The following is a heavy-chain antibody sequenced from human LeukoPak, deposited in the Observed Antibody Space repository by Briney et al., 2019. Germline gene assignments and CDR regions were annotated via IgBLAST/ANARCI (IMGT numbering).Heavy chain of an antibody. CDR1: GLSVTSNY. D-gene: IGHD6-25*01. J-gene: IGHJ4*02. CDR2: IYSGGST. V-gene: IGHV3-53*01. Sequence: PGGSLRLSCAASGLSVTSNYMSWVRQAPGKGLEWVSVIYSGGSTYTYYADPVKGRFTISSDNSKSTLYLQMNSLRAEDTAVYYCARVAAAGPFDYWGQGTLVTVSS. CDR3: ARVAAAGPFDY.